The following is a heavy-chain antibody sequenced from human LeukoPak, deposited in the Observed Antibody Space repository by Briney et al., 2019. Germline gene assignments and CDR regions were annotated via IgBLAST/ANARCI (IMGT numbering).Heavy chain of an antibody. Sequence: GSLRLSCAASGFTFSSYSMNLVRQAPGKGLEWVSSISSSSSYIYYEDSVKGRFTISRDNAKNTLYLQMNSMRAEDTAVYYCARDRATRKFDYYYGMDVWGQGTTVTVSS. CDR3: ARDRATRKFDYYYGMDV. CDR1: GFTFSSYS. CDR2: ISSSSSYI. J-gene: IGHJ6*02. V-gene: IGHV3-21*01.